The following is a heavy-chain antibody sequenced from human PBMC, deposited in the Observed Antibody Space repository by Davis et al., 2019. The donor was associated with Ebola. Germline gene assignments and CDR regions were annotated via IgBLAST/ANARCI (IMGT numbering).Heavy chain of an antibody. V-gene: IGHV3-23*01. CDR1: GFIFSSYV. Sequence: GESLKISCAASGFIFSSYVMSWVRRAPGKGLEWVSTLGLSADSYYADSVKGRFTTSRDNSKNTLHLQMNRLRVEDTAIYYWAKDNYAVTIMVGAFDIWGQGTVVTVSS. CDR2: LGLSADS. J-gene: IGHJ3*02. D-gene: IGHD4-17*01. CDR3: AKDNYAVTIMVGAFDI.